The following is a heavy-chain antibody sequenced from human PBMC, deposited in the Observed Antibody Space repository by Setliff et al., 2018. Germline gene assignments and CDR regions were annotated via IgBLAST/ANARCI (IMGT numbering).Heavy chain of an antibody. CDR1: EYTFISYD. J-gene: IGHJ5*02. CDR2: MNPNSGNT. V-gene: IGHV1-8*02. D-gene: IGHD6-19*01. Sequence: GASVKVSCKASEYTFISYDINWVRQATGQGLEWMGWMNPNSGNTDYAQKFQGRVTMTRNTSTSTAYMELSSLRSEDTAVYYCARGRHSSGWPNNWFDPWGQGTLVTVSS. CDR3: ARGRHSSGWPNNWFDP.